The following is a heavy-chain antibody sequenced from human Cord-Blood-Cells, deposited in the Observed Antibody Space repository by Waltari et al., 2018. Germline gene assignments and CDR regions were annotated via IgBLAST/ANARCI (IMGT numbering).Heavy chain of an antibody. CDR3: ARLEADEYCSSTSCYAFDI. J-gene: IGHJ3*02. CDR1: GGTFSSYA. Sequence: QVQLVQSGAEVKKPRSSVRVSCKASGGTFSSYAISGVRQAPGPGLEWMGGLIPIFGTANYAQKFQGRVTITADESTSTAYMELSSLRSEDTAVYYCARLEADEYCSSTSCYAFDIWGQGTMVTVSS. D-gene: IGHD2-2*01. V-gene: IGHV1-69*01. CDR2: LIPIFGTA.